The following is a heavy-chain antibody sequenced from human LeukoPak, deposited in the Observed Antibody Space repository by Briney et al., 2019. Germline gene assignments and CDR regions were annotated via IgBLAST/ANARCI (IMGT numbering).Heavy chain of an antibody. J-gene: IGHJ3*02. CDR2: INPNSGGT. Sequence: GASVKVSCKASGYTFTGYYMHWVRQAPGQGLEWMGWINPNSGGTNYAQKFQGRVTMTRDTSISTAYMELSRLRSDDTAVYYCARERDKLDIVVEDGAFDIWGQGTMVTVSS. CDR3: ARERDKLDIVVEDGAFDI. D-gene: IGHD2-2*03. CDR1: GYTFTGYY. V-gene: IGHV1-2*02.